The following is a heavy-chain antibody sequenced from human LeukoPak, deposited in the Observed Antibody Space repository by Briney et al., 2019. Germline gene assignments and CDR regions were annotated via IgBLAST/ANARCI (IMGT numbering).Heavy chain of an antibody. V-gene: IGHV1-2*04. Sequence: ASVKVSCKASGYTFTGYYMHWVRQAPGQGLEWMGWINPNSGGTNYAQKFQGWVTMTRDTSISTAYMELSRLRSDDTAVYNCALLGYCSSTSCYKLNDYWGQGTLVTVSS. J-gene: IGHJ4*02. D-gene: IGHD2-2*02. CDR1: GYTFTGYY. CDR3: ALLGYCSSTSCYKLNDY. CDR2: INPNSGGT.